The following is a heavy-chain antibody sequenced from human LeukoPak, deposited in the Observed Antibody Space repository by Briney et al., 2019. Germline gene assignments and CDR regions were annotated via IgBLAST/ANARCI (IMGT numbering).Heavy chain of an antibody. D-gene: IGHD3-22*01. V-gene: IGHV1-2*02. J-gene: IGHJ4*02. CDR1: GYTFTGYY. CDR2: INPNSGGT. CDR3: ARGEYYYDSSGYSLY. Sequence: GASVKVSCKASGYTFTGYYMHWVRQAPGQGLEWMGWINPNSGGTNYAQKFQGRVTMTRDTSISTAYMELSRLRSDDTAVYYCARGEYYYDSSGYSLYWGQGTLVTVSS.